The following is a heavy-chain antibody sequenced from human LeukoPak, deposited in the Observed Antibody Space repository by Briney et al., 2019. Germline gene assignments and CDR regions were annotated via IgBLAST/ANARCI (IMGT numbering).Heavy chain of an antibody. Sequence: GGSLRLSCAASGFTLSSYDMHWVRQATGKGLEWVSAIGTAGDTYYPGSVKGRFTISRENAKNSLYLQMNNLRAEDAAVYYCARGYSSGWYPWGQGTLVTVSS. CDR2: IGTAGDT. CDR1: GFTLSSYD. CDR3: ARGYSSGWYP. J-gene: IGHJ5*02. D-gene: IGHD6-19*01. V-gene: IGHV3-13*01.